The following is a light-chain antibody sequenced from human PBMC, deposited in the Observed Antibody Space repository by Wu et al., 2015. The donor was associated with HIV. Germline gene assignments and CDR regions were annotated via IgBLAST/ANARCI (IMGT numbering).Light chain of an antibody. J-gene: IGKJ1*01. CDR3: QQYNDWLWT. Sequence: EIVMTQSPATLSVSPGERATLSCRASQSVSSNLAWYQQKPGQAPRLLMYAASTRATGIPARFRGSGSGTEFTLTISSLQSEDFAVYYCQQYNDWLWTFGQGTEGGN. V-gene: IGKV3-15*01. CDR2: AAS. CDR1: QSVSSN.